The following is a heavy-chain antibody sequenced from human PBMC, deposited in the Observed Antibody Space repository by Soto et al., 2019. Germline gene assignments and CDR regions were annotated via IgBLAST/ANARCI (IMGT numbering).Heavy chain of an antibody. J-gene: IGHJ6*02. D-gene: IGHD3-10*01. CDR2: IYYSGST. CDR3: ARSPNYYYYGFDV. V-gene: IGHV4-61*08. CDR1: GGSVSSGDYF. Sequence: PSETLSLTCTVSGGSVSSGDYFWSWLRQSPGKRLEWIVYIYYSGSTNYNPSLKSRATISVDTSKSQVSLTLTSMTAADAALYYCARSPNYYYYGFDVWGQGTAVTVSS.